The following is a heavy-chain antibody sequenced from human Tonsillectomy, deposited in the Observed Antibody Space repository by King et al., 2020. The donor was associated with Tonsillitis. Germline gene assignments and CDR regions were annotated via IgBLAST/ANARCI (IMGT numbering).Heavy chain of an antibody. Sequence: QLVQSGAEVKKPGASVKVSCKASGYSFTSYAISWVRQAPGQGLEWLGWISAYNGNRNYAQKVQGRVTMTTETTTSTTYMELRSLTSDDTAVYYCASLLTDPTYYLGGNGPGAFTIWGQGTMVTVSS. CDR1: GYSFTSYA. V-gene: IGHV1-18*04. CDR2: ISAYNGNR. D-gene: IGHD2-15*01. CDR3: ASLLTDPTYYLGGNGPGAFTI. J-gene: IGHJ3*02.